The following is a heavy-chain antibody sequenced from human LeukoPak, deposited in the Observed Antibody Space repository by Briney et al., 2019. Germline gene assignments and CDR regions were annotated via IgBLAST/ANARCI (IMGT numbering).Heavy chain of an antibody. Sequence: SETLSLTCAVSSASMNTHYWTWIRQPPGEGLEWIGYIYYSGSTNYNPSLKSRVTISVDTSKNQFSLKLSSVTAADTAVYYCARALQPGVYAFDIWGQGTMVTVSS. D-gene: IGHD6-13*01. J-gene: IGHJ3*02. CDR1: SASMNTHY. CDR3: ARALQPGVYAFDI. V-gene: IGHV4-59*11. CDR2: IYYSGST.